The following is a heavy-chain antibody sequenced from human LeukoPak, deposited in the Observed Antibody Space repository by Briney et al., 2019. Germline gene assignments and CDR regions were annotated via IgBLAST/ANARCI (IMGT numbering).Heavy chain of an antibody. D-gene: IGHD3-10*01. J-gene: IGHJ5*02. CDR2: MYNTGGST. CDR3: AREQLLWFGELSGWFDP. V-gene: IGHV4-61*02. CDR1: GGPISRGSYY. Sequence: SETLSLTCTVSGGPISRGSYYWSWIRQPAGKALEWIGRMYNTGGSTNYNTSLKSRVTISVDTSKNQFSLKLSSVTAADTAVYYCAREQLLWFGELSGWFDPWGQGTLVTVSS.